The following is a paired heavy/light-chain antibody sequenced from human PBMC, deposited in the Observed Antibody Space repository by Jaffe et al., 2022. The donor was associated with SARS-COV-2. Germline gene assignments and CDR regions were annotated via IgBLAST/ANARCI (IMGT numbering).Heavy chain of an antibody. CDR2: IKQDGSEK. Sequence: EVQLVESGGGLVQPGGSLRLSCAASGFTIGTYWMSWVRQAPGKGLEWVANIKQDGSEKYYVDSVKGRFTISRDNAKNSLYLQMNSLRAEDTAVYYCARDVPHTSGYYFLGWFDSWGQGTLVTVSS. CDR3: ARDVPHTSGYYFLGWFDS. J-gene: IGHJ5*01. V-gene: IGHV3-7*01. D-gene: IGHD3-22*01. CDR1: GFTIGTYW.
Light chain of an antibody. CDR3: QQYYSTPLT. Sequence: DIVMTQSPDSLAVSLGERATINCKSSQSLLYNSNNKNYLAWYQQRPGQPPKLLIYWASTRGSGVPDRFSGSGSGTDFTLTISSLQAEDVALYYCQQYYSTPLTFGGGTKVEIK. V-gene: IGKV4-1*01. J-gene: IGKJ4*01. CDR2: WAS. CDR1: QSLLYNSNNKNY.